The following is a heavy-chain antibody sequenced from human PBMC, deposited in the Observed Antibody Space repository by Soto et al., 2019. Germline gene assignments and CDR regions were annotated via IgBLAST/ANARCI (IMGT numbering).Heavy chain of an antibody. CDR1: GFTFTRYS. Sequence: LRLSCAASGFTFTRYSMNWVRQAPGKGLEWVSSIGSTTNYIYYGDSMKGRFTISRDNAKNSLYLEMNSLRAEDTAVYYCERESEDLTSNFDYWGQGTLVTVS. V-gene: IGHV3-21*06. CDR3: ERESEDLTSNFDY. CDR2: IGSTTNYI. J-gene: IGHJ4*02.